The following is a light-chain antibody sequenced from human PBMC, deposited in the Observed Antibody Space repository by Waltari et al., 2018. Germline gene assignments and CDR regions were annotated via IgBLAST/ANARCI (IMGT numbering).Light chain of an antibody. CDR2: DAS. CDR3: QQYNNWPRT. CDR1: QSVNSN. J-gene: IGKJ2*01. V-gene: IGKV3-15*01. Sequence: ETVMAQSPATLSVSPGERATLSCRASQSVNSNLAWFQHKPGKAPRLRIYDASTRTTDFPARFRGSVSGTEFTLTFGILQTEDFAVYYCQQYNNWPRTFGQGTKLEI.